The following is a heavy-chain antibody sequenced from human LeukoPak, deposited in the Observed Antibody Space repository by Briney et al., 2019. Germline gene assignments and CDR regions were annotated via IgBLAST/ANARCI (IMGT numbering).Heavy chain of an antibody. CDR2: FDPEDGET. Sequence: ASVKVSCKVSGYTLTELSMHWVRQAPGKGLEWMGGFDPEDGETIYAQKFQGRVTMTEDTSTDTAYMELSSLRSEDTAVYYCATSIAAAGTRKLDAFDIWGQGTMVTVSS. V-gene: IGHV1-24*01. J-gene: IGHJ3*02. CDR1: GYTLTELS. CDR3: ATSIAAAGTRKLDAFDI. D-gene: IGHD6-13*01.